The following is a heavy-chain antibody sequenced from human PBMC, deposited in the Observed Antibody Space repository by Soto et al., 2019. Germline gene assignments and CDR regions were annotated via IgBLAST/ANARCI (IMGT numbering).Heavy chain of an antibody. CDR1: GYRFTNYW. D-gene: IGHD3-10*01. V-gene: IGHV5-51*01. CDR2: IHPGDSGT. Sequence: GESLKISCKGSGYRFTNYWIGWVRQMPGKGLEWLGIIHPGDSGTRYSPSFQGQVTISADKSISTAYLQWSSLKVSDTAMYYCARRDVLRFGEALYYALDVWGQGTSVTGSS. J-gene: IGHJ6*02. CDR3: ARRDVLRFGEALYYALDV.